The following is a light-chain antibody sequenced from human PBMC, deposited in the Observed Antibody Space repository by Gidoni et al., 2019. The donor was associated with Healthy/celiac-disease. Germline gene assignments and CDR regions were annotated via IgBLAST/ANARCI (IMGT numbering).Light chain of an antibody. J-gene: IGKJ2*01. CDR2: GAS. V-gene: IGKV3-15*01. Sequence: EIVMTQSPATLSVSPGERATLSCRASQSVSSNLAWYQQKPGQAPRLLIYGASTRATGIPARFSGSGSGTEFTLTISSLQSEDFATYYCQQYYSYAYTFGQGTKLEIK. CDR1: QSVSSN. CDR3: QQYYSYAYT.